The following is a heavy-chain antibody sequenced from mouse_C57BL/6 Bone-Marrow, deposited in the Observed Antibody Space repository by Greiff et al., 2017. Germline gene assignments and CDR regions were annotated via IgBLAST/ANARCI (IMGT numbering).Heavy chain of an antibody. D-gene: IGHD1-1*01. CDR1: GYTFTSYG. CDR3: ARRGGSVLYCFDC. V-gene: IGHV1-81*01. CDR2: IYPRSGNT. J-gene: IGHJ2*03. Sequence: VQLVESGAELARPGASVKLSCKASGYTFTSYGISWVKQRTGQGLEWIGEIYPRSGNTYYNEKFKGKATLTADKSSSTAYMELRSLTSEDSAVYFCARRGGSVLYCFDCGCRGNSLTVSS.